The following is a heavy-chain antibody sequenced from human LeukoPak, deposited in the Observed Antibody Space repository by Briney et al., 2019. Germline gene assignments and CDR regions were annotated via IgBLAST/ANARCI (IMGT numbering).Heavy chain of an antibody. CDR1: GFTFSGSA. J-gene: IGHJ4*02. CDR3: TSPLKYSSGWYYFDY. Sequence: GGSLRLSCAASGFTFSGSAMHWVRQASGKGLEWVGCIRSKANSYATAYAASVKGRFTISRDDSKNTAYLQMNSLKTEDTAVYYSTSPLKYSSGWYYFDYWGQGTLVTVSS. D-gene: IGHD6-19*01. CDR2: IRSKANSYAT. V-gene: IGHV3-73*01.